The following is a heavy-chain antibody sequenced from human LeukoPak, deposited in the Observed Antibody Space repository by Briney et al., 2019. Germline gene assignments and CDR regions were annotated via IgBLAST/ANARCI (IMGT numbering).Heavy chain of an antibody. CDR2: ISGSGGST. J-gene: IGHJ3*02. V-gene: IGHV3-23*01. CDR1: GFTIRSNY. CDR3: TKIGHHDAFDI. Sequence: GGSLTLSCAASGFTIRSNYMSWVRQAPGKGLEWVSAISGSGGSTYYADSVKGRFTISRDNSKNTLYLQMNSLRAEDTAVYYCTKIGHHDAFDIWGQGTMVTVSS.